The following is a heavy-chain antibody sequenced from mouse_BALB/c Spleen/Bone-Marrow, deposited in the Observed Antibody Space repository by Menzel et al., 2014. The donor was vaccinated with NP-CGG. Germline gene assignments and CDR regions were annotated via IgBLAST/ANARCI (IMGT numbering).Heavy chain of an antibody. J-gene: IGHJ1*01. CDR1: GFNIKDTY. CDR3: ARGGSSYGWHFDV. D-gene: IGHD1-1*01. V-gene: IGHV14-3*02. Sequence: FQLQQSGAELVKPGASVKLSCTASGFNIKDTYMHWVKQRPEQGLEWIGRIDPANGNTKYDPKFQGKATITADTSSNTAYLQLSSLTTEDTAVYYCARGGSSYGWHFDVWGAGTTVTVSS. CDR2: IDPANGNT.